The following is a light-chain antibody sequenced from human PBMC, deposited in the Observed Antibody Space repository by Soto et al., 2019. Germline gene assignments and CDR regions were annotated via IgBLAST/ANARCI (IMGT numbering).Light chain of an antibody. V-gene: IGKV1-39*01. J-gene: IGKJ1*01. CDR3: QQSFTTPRT. Sequence: DIQMTQSPSSLSASVGDRVTITCRASESIRNYLNWYQQKPGKAPNLLIYSASTVQSGVSLRFSGSGSGTDFSLSISSLQPEDFATYYCQQSFTTPRTFGQGTKVEIK. CDR1: ESIRNY. CDR2: SAS.